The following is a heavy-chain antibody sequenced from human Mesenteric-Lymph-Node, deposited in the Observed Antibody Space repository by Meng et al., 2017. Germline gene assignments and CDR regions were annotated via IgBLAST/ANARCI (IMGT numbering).Heavy chain of an antibody. J-gene: IGHJ4*02. CDR2: INPSGGNT. V-gene: IGHV1-46*01. CDR1: GYTFTSYY. D-gene: IGHD6-19*01. CDR3: ARGPLLGWYSMGFDY. Sequence: ASVKVSCKASGYTFTSYYMHWVRQAPGQGLEWMGIINPSGGNTGYAQKFQGRVTMTRNTSISTAYMELSSLRSEDTAVYYCARGPLLGWYSMGFDYWGQGTLVTVSS.